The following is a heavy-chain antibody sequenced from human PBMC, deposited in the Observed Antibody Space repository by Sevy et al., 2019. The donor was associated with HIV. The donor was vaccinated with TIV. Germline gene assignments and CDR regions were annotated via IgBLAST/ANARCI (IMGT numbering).Heavy chain of an antibody. J-gene: IGHJ4*02. V-gene: IGHV3-11*01. CDR2: ISSSGTII. D-gene: IGHD3-10*01. Sequence: GESLKISCAASGLNVSDYFMSWIRQAPGKRPEWVSYISSSGTIIYYADSVKGRFTISRDNAKNSLYLQMNSLRAEDTAIYYCARDLASGVVFSLYFDYWGQGTLVTVSS. CDR3: ARDLASGVVFSLYFDY. CDR1: GLNVSDYF.